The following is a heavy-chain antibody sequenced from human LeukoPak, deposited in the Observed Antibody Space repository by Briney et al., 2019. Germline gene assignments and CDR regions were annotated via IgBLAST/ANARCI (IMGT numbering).Heavy chain of an antibody. CDR1: GYTFTSYD. CDR3: ARGGGSSSSNAFDI. CDR2: MNPNSGNT. V-gene: IGHV1-8*03. Sequence: ASVKVSRKASGYTFTSYDINWVRQATGQGLEWMGWMNPNSGNTGYAQKFQGRVTITRNTSISTAYMELSSLRSEDTAVYYCARGGGSSSSNAFDIWGQGTMVTVSS. J-gene: IGHJ3*02. D-gene: IGHD6-6*01.